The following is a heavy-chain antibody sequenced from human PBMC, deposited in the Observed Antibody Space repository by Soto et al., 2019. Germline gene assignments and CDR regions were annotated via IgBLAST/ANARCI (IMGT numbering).Heavy chain of an antibody. J-gene: IGHJ6*02. CDR2: IRSKAYGGTT. CDR1: GFMFCDYA. Sequence: PGGSLRLSCRASGFMFCDYAMSWFRQAPGKGLEWVGLIRSKAYGGTTENAASVKGRFTISRDDSKSIVYLQMNSLKTEDTAVYYCTRDGKDIWTGSVPHYYYGMDIWGQVTTFTVSS. V-gene: IGHV3-49*03. CDR3: TRDGKDIWTGSVPHYYYGMDI. D-gene: IGHD3-9*01.